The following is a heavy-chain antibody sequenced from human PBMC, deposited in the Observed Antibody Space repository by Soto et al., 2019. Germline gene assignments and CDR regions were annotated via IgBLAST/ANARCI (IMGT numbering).Heavy chain of an antibody. J-gene: IGHJ3*02. D-gene: IGHD4-17*01. CDR3: ARLIQNGVDDAFDI. V-gene: IGHV3-13*01. CDR1: GFTFSSYD. CDR2: IGTAGDT. Sequence: GGSLRLSCAASGFTFSSYDMHWVRQATGKGLEWVSAIGTAGDTYYPGSVKGRFTISRENAKNSLYLQMNSLRAGDTAVCYCARLIQNGVDDAFDIWGQGTMVTVSS.